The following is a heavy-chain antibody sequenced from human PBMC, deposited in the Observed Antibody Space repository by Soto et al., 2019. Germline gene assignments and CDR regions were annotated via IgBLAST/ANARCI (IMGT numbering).Heavy chain of an antibody. Sequence: QITLKESGPPSVKPTQILTLTCSLSGLSLSTRGVGVGWIRQPPGKALEWLALIYWDDDQRYSPSLKSRLTIHKDTSKNLVILTMTNVDPVDTGTYYCAHSVHHLMGERWSGYFDYWGQGTLVTVSS. J-gene: IGHJ4*02. CDR3: AHSVHHLMGERWSGYFDY. V-gene: IGHV2-5*02. CDR2: IYWDDDQ. CDR1: GLSLSTRGVG. D-gene: IGHD5-18*01.